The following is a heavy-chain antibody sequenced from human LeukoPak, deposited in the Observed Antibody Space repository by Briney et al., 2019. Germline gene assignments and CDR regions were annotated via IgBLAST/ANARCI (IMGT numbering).Heavy chain of an antibody. Sequence: GASLRLSCAASGFTFSSYAMSWVRQAPGKGLEWVSAISGSGGSTYYADSVKGRFTISRDNSKNTLYLQMNSLRAEDTAVYYCAKALSPYYYGMDVWGQGTTVTVSS. CDR1: GFTFSSYA. J-gene: IGHJ6*02. CDR2: ISGSGGST. CDR3: AKALSPYYYGMDV. V-gene: IGHV3-23*01.